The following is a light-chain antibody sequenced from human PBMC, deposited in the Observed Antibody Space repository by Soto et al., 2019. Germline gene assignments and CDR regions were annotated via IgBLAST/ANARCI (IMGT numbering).Light chain of an antibody. CDR1: QSVSSSS. CDR2: GAS. Sequence: EVVWTQSPGTLSLSPGERATLSCRASQSVSSSSLAWYQRKPGQAPRLLIYGASSRATGIPDRFSGSGSGTDFTLTINRLAPEDFAVYYCQQFGSSSWTFGQGTKVEIK. V-gene: IGKV3-20*01. CDR3: QQFGSSSWT. J-gene: IGKJ1*01.